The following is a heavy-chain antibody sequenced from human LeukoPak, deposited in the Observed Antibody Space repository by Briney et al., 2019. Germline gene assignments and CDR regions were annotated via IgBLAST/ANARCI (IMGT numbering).Heavy chain of an antibody. Sequence: ASVKVSCKASGYTFTGYGISWVRQAPGQGLEWMGWISAYNGNTNYAQKLQGRVTMTTDTSTSTAYMELRSLRSDDTAVYYCARVRASSGWYLGYFDYWGQGTLVTVSS. J-gene: IGHJ4*02. CDR1: GYTFTGYG. CDR2: ISAYNGNT. D-gene: IGHD6-19*01. CDR3: ARVRASSGWYLGYFDY. V-gene: IGHV1-18*01.